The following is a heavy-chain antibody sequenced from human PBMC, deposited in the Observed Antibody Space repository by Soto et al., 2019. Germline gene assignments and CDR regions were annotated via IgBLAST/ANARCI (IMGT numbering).Heavy chain of an antibody. Sequence: SETLSLTCTVSGDSISSDNYHWTWIRQSPGKGPEWIGSGTTYYNLSLRSRVTISVDTSKNQFSLQMYSVTAADTAVYYCTTYGGDTGRFDYWGQGILVTVSS. J-gene: IGHJ4*02. CDR3: TTYGGDTGRFDY. D-gene: IGHD4-17*01. CDR2: SGTT. V-gene: IGHV4-39*01. CDR1: GDSISSDNYH.